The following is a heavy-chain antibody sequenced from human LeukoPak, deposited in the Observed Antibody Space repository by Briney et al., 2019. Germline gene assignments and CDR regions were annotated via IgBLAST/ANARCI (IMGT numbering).Heavy chain of an antibody. CDR2: IYTSGST. CDR3: ARGRYYYGSGNYFDY. V-gene: IGHV4-61*02. J-gene: IGHJ4*02. Sequence: SQTLSLTCTVSGGSISSGSYYWRWIRQPAGTGLEWIVRIYTSGSTNYNPSLKSRVTISVDTSKNQFSLKLSSVTAADTAVYYCARGRYYYGSGNYFDYWGQGTLVTVSS. CDR1: GGSISSGSYY. D-gene: IGHD3-10*01.